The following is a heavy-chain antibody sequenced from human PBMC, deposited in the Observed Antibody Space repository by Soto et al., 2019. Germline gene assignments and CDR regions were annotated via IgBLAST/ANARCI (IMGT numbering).Heavy chain of an antibody. D-gene: IGHD2-2*01. CDR3: ARGDIVVVPADQRRYNWFDP. Sequence: QVQLQESGPGLVKPSQTLSLTCTVSGGSISSGGYYWSWIRQHPGKGLEWIGYIYYSGSTYYNPSLKSRVTISVDTSKNQFSLKLSSVTAADTAVYYCARGDIVVVPADQRRYNWFDPWGQGTLVTVSS. CDR1: GGSISSGGYY. CDR2: IYYSGST. J-gene: IGHJ5*02. V-gene: IGHV4-31*03.